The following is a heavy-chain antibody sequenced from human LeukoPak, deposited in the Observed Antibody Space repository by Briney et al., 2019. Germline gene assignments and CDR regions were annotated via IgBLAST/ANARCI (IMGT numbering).Heavy chain of an antibody. V-gene: IGHV1-46*01. CDR3: AGETVAGPLGRVPGLGY. J-gene: IGHJ4*02. CDR1: GYTFTSYY. Sequence: ASVKVSCKATGYTFTSYYMHWVRQAPGQGPEWMGIINPGGGSTSYAQKFQGRVTMTRDTSTSTVYMDLSSLRSEDTAVYYCAGETVAGPLGRVPGLGYWGQGTLVTVSS. D-gene: IGHD6-19*01. CDR2: INPGGGST.